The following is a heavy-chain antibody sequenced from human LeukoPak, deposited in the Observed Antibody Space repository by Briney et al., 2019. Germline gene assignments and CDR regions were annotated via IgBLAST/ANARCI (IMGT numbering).Heavy chain of an antibody. CDR1: GFTFSSYA. CDR3: AREYCSGGRCQYYFDY. D-gene: IGHD2-15*01. V-gene: IGHV3-64*01. Sequence: GGSLRLSCAASGFTFSSYAMHRVRQAPGKGLEYVSGISSDGGSPFHANSVKGRFTISRDNSKDTLYLQMGSLRAEDMAVYYCAREYCSGGRCQYYFDYWGQGTLVTVSS. J-gene: IGHJ4*02. CDR2: ISSDGGSP.